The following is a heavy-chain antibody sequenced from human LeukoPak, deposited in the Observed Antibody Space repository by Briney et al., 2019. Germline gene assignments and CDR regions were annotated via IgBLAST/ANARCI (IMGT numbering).Heavy chain of an antibody. CDR1: GFTFSSYS. J-gene: IGHJ6*03. Sequence: PGGSLRLSCAASGFTFSSYSMNWVRQAPGKGLEWVSSISSSSSYIYYADSVKGRFTISRDNAKNSLYLQMNSLRGEDTAVYYDARGHALLWLGAGGPDYYYYMDVWGKGTTVTVSS. D-gene: IGHD3-10*01. CDR2: ISSSSSYI. V-gene: IGHV3-21*01. CDR3: ARGHALLWLGAGGPDYYYYMDV.